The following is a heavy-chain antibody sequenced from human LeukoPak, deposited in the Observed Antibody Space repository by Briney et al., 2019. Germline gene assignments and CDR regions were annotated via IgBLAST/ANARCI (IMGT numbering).Heavy chain of an antibody. Sequence: SVKVSCKASGGTFSSYAISWVRQAPGQGLEWMGRIIPILGIANYAQKFQGRVTITADKSTSTAYMELSSLRSEDTAVYYCARALGSGSYRHNWFDPWGQGTLVTVSS. V-gene: IGHV1-69*04. CDR3: ARALGSGSYRHNWFDP. CDR2: IIPILGIA. CDR1: GGTFSSYA. J-gene: IGHJ5*02. D-gene: IGHD3-10*01.